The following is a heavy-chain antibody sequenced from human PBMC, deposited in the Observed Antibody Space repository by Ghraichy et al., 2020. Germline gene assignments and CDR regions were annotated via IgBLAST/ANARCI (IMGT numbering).Heavy chain of an antibody. CDR2: IYSGGSI. V-gene: IGHV3-53*04. CDR1: GFSVSGTY. J-gene: IGHJ6*02. D-gene: IGHD3-3*01. CDR3: ARDFITTLGDYGLDV. Sequence: LSLTCAASGFSVSGTYMNWVRQAPGKGLEWLSVIYSGGSIYYADSVRGRFTISRRNSQNMVYLQMNNLRPEDTAIYYCARDFITTLGDYGLDVWGQGTTVIVSS.